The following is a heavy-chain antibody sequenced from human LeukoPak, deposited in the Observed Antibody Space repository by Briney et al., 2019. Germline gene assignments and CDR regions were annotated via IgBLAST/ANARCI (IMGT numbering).Heavy chain of an antibody. CDR3: ARGYRYGLDV. V-gene: IGHV3-48*03. D-gene: IGHD5-18*01. CDR2: IGSSATAI. Sequence: PGGSLRLSCAASGFTFSSYEMNWVRQAPGKGLEWVSYIGSSATAIYYADSVKGRFTISRDTAKNSLYRQINSLRGEDTAVYYCARGYRYGLDVWGQGTLVTVSS. CDR1: GFTFSSYE. J-gene: IGHJ4*02.